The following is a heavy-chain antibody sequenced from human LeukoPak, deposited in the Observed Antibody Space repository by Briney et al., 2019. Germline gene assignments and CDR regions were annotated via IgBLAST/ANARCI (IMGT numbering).Heavy chain of an antibody. CDR1: GGSISSSSYY. D-gene: IGHD6-19*01. V-gene: IGHV4-39*01. CDR2: IYFRGST. Sequence: SEALSLTCTVSGGSISSSSYYWGWIRQPPGKGLEWIGSIYFRGSTYYNPSLKSRVTISVDTSKNQFSLKLSSVTAADTAVYYCARLGYSSGNWFDPWGQGTLVTVSS. CDR3: ARLGYSSGNWFDP. J-gene: IGHJ5*02.